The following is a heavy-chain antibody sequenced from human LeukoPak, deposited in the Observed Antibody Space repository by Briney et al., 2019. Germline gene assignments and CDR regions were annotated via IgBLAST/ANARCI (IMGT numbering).Heavy chain of an antibody. CDR1: GYTFTSYG. V-gene: IGHV1-18*01. CDR2: ISAYNGNT. D-gene: IGHD4-23*01. Sequence: VASVKVSCKASGYTFTSYGISWVRQAPGQGLEWMGWISAYNGNTNYAQKLQGRVTKTTDTSTSTAYMELRSLRSDDTAVYYCARVKATVVSGVVDYWGQGTLVTVSS. J-gene: IGHJ4*02. CDR3: ARVKATVVSGVVDY.